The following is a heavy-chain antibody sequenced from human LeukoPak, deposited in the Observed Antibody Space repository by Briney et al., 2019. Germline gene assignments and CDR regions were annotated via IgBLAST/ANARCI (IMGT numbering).Heavy chain of an antibody. D-gene: IGHD4-23*01. CDR2: ITGSGENT. V-gene: IGHV3-23*01. CDR3: AKRLVTLTYGVDV. CDR1: GFTFIRSA. J-gene: IGHJ6*02. Sequence: GGSLRLSCAASGFTFIRSAMTWVRHTREKGLEWVSTITGSGENTYYADSVKGRFTISRDNSKNTLYLQMNSLRADDTAVYYCAKRLVTLTYGVDVWGQGTTVTVSS.